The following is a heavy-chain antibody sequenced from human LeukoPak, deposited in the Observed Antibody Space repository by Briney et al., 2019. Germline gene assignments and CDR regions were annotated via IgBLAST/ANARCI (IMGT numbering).Heavy chain of an antibody. D-gene: IGHD3-9*01. CDR1: GGSFSGYY. CDR3: ARGGRYFDWLLSLQWFDP. Sequence: PSETLSLTCAVYGGSFSGYYWSWIRQPPGKGLEWIGEINHSGSTNYNPSLKSRVTISVDTSKNQLSLKLSSVTAADTAVYYCARGGRYFDWLLSLQWFDPWGQGTLVTVSS. J-gene: IGHJ5*02. V-gene: IGHV4-34*01. CDR2: INHSGST.